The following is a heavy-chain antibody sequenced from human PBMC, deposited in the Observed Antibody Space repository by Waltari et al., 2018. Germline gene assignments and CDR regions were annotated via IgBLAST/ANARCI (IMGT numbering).Heavy chain of an antibody. CDR2: MNPNSGNT. V-gene: IGHV1-8*01. J-gene: IGHJ5*02. Sequence: QVQLVQSGAEEQQPGGSVKVSCKDSGYTFTSYDINWVRKATGQGLEWMGWMNPNSGNTGYAQKFQGRVTMTRNTSISTAYMELSSLRSEDTAVYYCARAGSGYSAYNWFDPWGQGTLVTVSS. CDR1: GYTFTSYD. CDR3: ARAGSGYSAYNWFDP. D-gene: IGHD3-22*01.